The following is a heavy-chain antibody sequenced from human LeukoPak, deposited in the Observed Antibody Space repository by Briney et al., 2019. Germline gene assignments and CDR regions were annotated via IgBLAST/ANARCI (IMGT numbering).Heavy chain of an antibody. V-gene: IGHV4-34*01. D-gene: IGHD3-22*01. CDR3: ARHIRGYYLYYFDY. CDR1: GGSFSGYY. CDR2: INHSGST. J-gene: IGHJ4*02. Sequence: SETLSLTCAVYGGSFSGYYWSRIRQPPGKGLEWIGEINHSGSTNYNPSLKSRVTISVDTSKNQFSLKLSSVTAADTAVYYCARHIRGYYLYYFDYWGQGTLVTVSS.